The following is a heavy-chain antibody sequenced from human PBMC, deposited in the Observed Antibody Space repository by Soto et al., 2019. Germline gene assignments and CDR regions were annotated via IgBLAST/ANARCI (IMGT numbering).Heavy chain of an antibody. CDR1: GFTFSSYW. Sequence: GGSLRLSCAASGFTFSSYWMSWVRQAPGKGLEWVANIKQDGSEKYYVDSVKGRFTISRDNAKNSLYLQMNSLRAEDTAVYYGARDIWGWVRAGAGLCCDYWGQGTLVTVSS. J-gene: IGHJ4*02. D-gene: IGHD6-19*01. CDR2: IKQDGSEK. CDR3: ARDIWGWVRAGAGLCCDY. V-gene: IGHV3-7*01.